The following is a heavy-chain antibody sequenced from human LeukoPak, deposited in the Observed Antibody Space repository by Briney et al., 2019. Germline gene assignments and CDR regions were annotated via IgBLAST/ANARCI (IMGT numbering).Heavy chain of an antibody. Sequence: GGSLRLSCAASGFTFSTYSMNWVRQAPGKGLEWLSYISSSSGTIYYADSVKGRFTISRDNAKNSLYLQMNSLRAEDTAVYYCARDTRSLMDVWGQGTTVTVSS. CDR2: ISSSSGTI. J-gene: IGHJ6*02. V-gene: IGHV3-48*01. CDR3: ARDTRSLMDV. D-gene: IGHD3-16*02. CDR1: GFTFSTYS.